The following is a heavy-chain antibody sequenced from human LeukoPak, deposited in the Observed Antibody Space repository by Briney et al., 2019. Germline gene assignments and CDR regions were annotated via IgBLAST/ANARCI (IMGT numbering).Heavy chain of an antibody. CDR1: VFTFSSYE. Sequence: PEGSLRLYCAAAVFTFSSYEMNWVRQAPGKGMELVSYISSSGSTIYYADSVKGRFTISRDNAKNSLYLQMNSLRAEDTAVYYCARKRRWSPGAFDIWGQGTMVTVSS. V-gene: IGHV3-48*03. J-gene: IGHJ3*02. CDR3: ARKRRWSPGAFDI. CDR2: ISSSGSTI. D-gene: IGHD3-3*01.